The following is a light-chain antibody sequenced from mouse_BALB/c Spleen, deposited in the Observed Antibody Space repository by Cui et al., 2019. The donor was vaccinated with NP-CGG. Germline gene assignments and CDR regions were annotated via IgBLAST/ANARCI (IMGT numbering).Light chain of an antibody. V-gene: IGLV1*01. Sequence: QAVVTQESALTTSPGETVTPTCRSSTGAVTTSNYANWVQEKPDHLFTGLIGGTNNRAPGVPARLSGSLIGDKAALTITGAQTEDEAIYFCALWYSNHWVFGGGTKLTVL. J-gene: IGLJ1*01. CDR1: TGAVTTSNY. CDR3: ALWYSNHWV. CDR2: GTN.